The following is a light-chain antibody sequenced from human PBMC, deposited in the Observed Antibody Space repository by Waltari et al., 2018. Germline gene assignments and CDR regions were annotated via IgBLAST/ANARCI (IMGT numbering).Light chain of an antibody. CDR3: SSYAGSNNVI. V-gene: IGLV2-8*01. J-gene: IGLJ2*01. Sequence: QSALTQPPSASGSPGQSVTISCTGTSSDVGGYNYVSWYQQHPGKAPKLMIFEVSKRPSGVPARFSGSESDNTASLTVSGLQAEDEANYYCSSYAGSNNVIFGGGTKLSVL. CDR2: EVS. CDR1: SSDVGGYNY.